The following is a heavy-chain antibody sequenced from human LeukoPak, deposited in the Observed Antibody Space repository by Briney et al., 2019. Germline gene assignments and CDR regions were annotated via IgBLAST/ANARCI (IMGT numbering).Heavy chain of an antibody. CDR1: GGSFSGYY. CDR3: SRGTDAYKCGNS. CDR2: IHYSGRI. J-gene: IGHJ4*02. V-gene: IGHV4-34*01. Sequence: SETLSLTCAVYGGSFSGYYWTWIRQPPGKGLEWIGEIHYSGRINYNPPLKSRVTISADTSNNHSSLKMNSVPAADTAVYYCSRGTDAYKCGNSWGQGTLVTVSS. D-gene: IGHD5-24*01.